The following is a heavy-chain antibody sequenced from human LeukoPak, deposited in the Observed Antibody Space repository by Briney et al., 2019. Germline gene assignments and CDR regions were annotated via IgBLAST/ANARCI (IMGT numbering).Heavy chain of an antibody. CDR1: GFTFDDYG. CDR2: INWNGGST. D-gene: IGHD2-2*01. Sequence: GGSLRLSCAASGFTFDDYGMSWVRQAPGKGLEWVSGINWNGGSTGYADSVKGRFTISRDNSKNTLYLQMNSLRAEDTAVYYCAKDGGYCSSTWGLCDYGMDVWGQGTTVTVSS. CDR3: AKDGGYCSSTWGLCDYGMDV. V-gene: IGHV3-20*04. J-gene: IGHJ6*02.